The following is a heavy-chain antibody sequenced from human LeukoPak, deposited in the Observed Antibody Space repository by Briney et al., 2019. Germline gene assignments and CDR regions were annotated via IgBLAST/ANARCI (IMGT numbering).Heavy chain of an antibody. CDR3: AKIGGVTYYDFWSGNKGYFDY. CDR2: ISGSGGST. J-gene: IGHJ4*02. D-gene: IGHD3-3*01. Sequence: GGSLRLSCAASGFTFSSYAMSWVRQAPGKGLEWVSAISGSGGSTYYADSVKGRFTISRDNSKNTLYLQMNSLRAEDTAVYYCAKIGGVTYYDFWSGNKGYFDYWGQGTLVTVSS. V-gene: IGHV3-23*01. CDR1: GFTFSSYA.